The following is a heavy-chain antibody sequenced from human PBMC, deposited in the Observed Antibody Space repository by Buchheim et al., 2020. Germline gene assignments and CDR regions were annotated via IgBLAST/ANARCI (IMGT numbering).Heavy chain of an antibody. Sequence: EVQLVESGGGLIQPGGSLRLSCAASGFTVSSNYMSWVRQAPGKGLEWVSVIYSGGSTYYADSVKGRFTISRDNSKNTLYLQMNSLRAEDTAVYYCARANGAYCGGDCYSGWFDPWGQGTL. CDR2: IYSGGST. CDR3: ARANGAYCGGDCYSGWFDP. J-gene: IGHJ5*02. V-gene: IGHV3-53*01. D-gene: IGHD2-21*02. CDR1: GFTVSSNY.